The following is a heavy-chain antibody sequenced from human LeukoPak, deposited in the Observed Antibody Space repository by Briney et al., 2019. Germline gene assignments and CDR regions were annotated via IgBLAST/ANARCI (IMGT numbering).Heavy chain of an antibody. CDR1: GYTFTNYW. Sequence: GESLKISCKASGYTFTNYWIGWVRQMPGKGLEWMGTIYPGDSDTRYSPSFQGHVTISADRSISTAYLQWSSLRASDSAMYYCARRAYSHEWFDPWGQGTLVPVSS. D-gene: IGHD5-12*01. CDR3: ARRAYSHEWFDP. J-gene: IGHJ5*02. CDR2: IYPGDSDT. V-gene: IGHV5-51*01.